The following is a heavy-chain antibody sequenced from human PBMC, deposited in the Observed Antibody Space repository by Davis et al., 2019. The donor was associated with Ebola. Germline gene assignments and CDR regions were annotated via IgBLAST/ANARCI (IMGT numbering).Heavy chain of an antibody. CDR1: GFTFDDYA. Sequence: GGSLRLSCAASGFTFDDYAMHWVRHAPGKGLEWVSGISWNSGSIGYADSVKGRFTISRDNAKNSLYLQMNSLRAEDTALYYCAKDLGASISSWSLFDYWGQGTLVTVSS. J-gene: IGHJ4*02. V-gene: IGHV3-9*01. D-gene: IGHD6-13*01. CDR2: ISWNSGSI. CDR3: AKDLGASISSWSLFDY.